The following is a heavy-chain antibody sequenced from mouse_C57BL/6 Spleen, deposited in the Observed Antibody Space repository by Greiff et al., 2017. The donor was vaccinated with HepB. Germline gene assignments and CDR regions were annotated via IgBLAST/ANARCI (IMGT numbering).Heavy chain of an antibody. V-gene: IGHV8-8*01. CDR1: GFSLSTFGMG. D-gene: IGHD1-1*01. J-gene: IGHJ4*01. CDR3: ARIASDYGSSYLANWDYAMDY. CDR2: IWWDDDK. Sequence: QVQLKESGPGILQPSQTLSLTCSFSGFSLSTFGMGVGWIRQPSGKGLEWLAHIWWDDDKYYNPALKSRLTISKDTSKNQVFLKIANVDTADTATYYCARIASDYGSSYLANWDYAMDYWGQGTSVTVSS.